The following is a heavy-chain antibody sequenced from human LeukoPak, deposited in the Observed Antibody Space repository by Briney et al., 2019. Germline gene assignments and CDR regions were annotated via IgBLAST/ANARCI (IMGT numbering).Heavy chain of an antibody. CDR3: ATRTITMVRGAIDY. CDR2: FDPEDGET. J-gene: IGHJ4*02. CDR1: GYTLTELS. D-gene: IGHD3-10*01. V-gene: IGHV1-24*01. Sequence: ASVRVSCKVSGYTLTELSMHWVRQAPGKGLEWMGGFDPEDGETIYAQKFQGRVTMTEDTSTDTAYMELSSLRSEDTAVYYCATRTITMVRGAIDYWGQGTLVTVSS.